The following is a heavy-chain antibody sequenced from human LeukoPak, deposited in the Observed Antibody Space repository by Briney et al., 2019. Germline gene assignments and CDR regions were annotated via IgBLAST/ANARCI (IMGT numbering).Heavy chain of an antibody. V-gene: IGHV1-8*03. CDR2: VNPDTGNT. D-gene: IGHD5-18*01. CDR1: GYSFTTFH. CDR3: AREIGPRQLHLWGSAFDY. J-gene: IGHJ4*02. Sequence: ASVKVSCKAAGYSFTTFHINWVRQAPGQGPEWMGWVNPDTGNTGFAQKFQGRATITQNSSVTTVYMELSSLTSEDTAVYYCAREIGPRQLHLWGSAFDYWGQGTLVTVSS.